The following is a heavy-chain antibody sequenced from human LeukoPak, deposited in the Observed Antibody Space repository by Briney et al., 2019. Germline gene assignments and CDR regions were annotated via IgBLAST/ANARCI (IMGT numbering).Heavy chain of an antibody. Sequence: GASVKVSCKASGGTFSSYAISWVRQAPGQGLEWMGIINSSGGSTTYAQKFQGRVTMTRDTSTSTVYMELGSLRSEDTAVYYCARGAPRTKNNNYWGLFDPWGQGTLVTVSS. D-gene: IGHD7-27*01. CDR3: ARGAPRTKNNNYWGLFDP. V-gene: IGHV1-46*01. CDR2: INSSGGST. CDR1: GGTFSSYA. J-gene: IGHJ5*02.